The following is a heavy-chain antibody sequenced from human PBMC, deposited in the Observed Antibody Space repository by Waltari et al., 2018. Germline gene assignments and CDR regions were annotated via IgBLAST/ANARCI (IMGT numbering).Heavy chain of an antibody. CDR1: GGSIHSYY. V-gene: IGHV4-59*01. D-gene: IGHD3-22*01. Sequence: QMPLQESGPGLVKTSETLSLTCPAPGGSIHSYYWSWIRQPPGKGLEGIGYMYYSGTTNYNPSLKSRVTISVETSKNQFSLRLSSVTAADTAVYYCARDRDNSGYPRLHDWGQGTLVTVSS. CDR3: ARDRDNSGYPRLHD. J-gene: IGHJ4*02. CDR2: MYYSGTT.